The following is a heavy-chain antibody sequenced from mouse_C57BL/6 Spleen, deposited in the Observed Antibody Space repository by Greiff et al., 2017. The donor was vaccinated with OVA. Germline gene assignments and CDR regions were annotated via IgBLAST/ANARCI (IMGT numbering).Heavy chain of an antibody. CDR2: ISYDGSN. Sequence: EVKLVESGPGLVKPSQSLSLTCSVTGYSITSGYYWNWIRQFPGNKLEWMGYISYDGSNNYNPSLKNRISITRDTSKNQFFLKLNSVTTEDTATYYCARDGYYVPFAYWGQGTLVTVSA. CDR3: ARDGYYVPFAY. J-gene: IGHJ3*01. CDR1: GYSITSGYY. V-gene: IGHV3-6*01. D-gene: IGHD2-3*01.